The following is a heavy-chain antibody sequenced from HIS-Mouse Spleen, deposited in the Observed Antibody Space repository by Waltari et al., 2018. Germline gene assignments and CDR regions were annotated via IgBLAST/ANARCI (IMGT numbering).Heavy chain of an antibody. J-gene: IGHJ5*02. Sequence: QLQLQESGPGLVKPSETLSLTCPVSGGSISSSSYYWGCSRQPPGKGLEWIGSIYYSGSTYYNPSLKSRVTISVDTSKNQFSLKLSSVTAADTAVYYCARKRTASGWFDPWGQGTLVTVSS. CDR1: GGSISSSSYY. V-gene: IGHV4-39*01. CDR3: ARKRTASGWFDP. D-gene: IGHD2-21*02. CDR2: IYYSGST.